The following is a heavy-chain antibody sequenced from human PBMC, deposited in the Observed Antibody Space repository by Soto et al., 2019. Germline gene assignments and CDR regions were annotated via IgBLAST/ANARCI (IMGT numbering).Heavy chain of an antibody. Sequence: SETLSLTCAVSGVSISSYYWSWIRQPPGKGLEWIGYVFYNEITNYSPSLKGRVSMSMEMSTNHFSLEVRSVTAADTAVYFCARVGEGGSSSTHQDYWGQGAMVTVYS. CDR3: ARVGEGGSSSTHQDY. CDR1: GVSISSYY. J-gene: IGHJ4*02. V-gene: IGHV4-59*01. D-gene: IGHD6-6*01. CDR2: VFYNEIT.